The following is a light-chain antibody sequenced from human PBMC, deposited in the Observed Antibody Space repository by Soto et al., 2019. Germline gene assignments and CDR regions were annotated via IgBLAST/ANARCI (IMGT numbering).Light chain of an antibody. CDR2: DVS. V-gene: IGLV2-14*01. CDR3: SSYTSSSTRV. J-gene: IGLJ1*01. CDR1: SSDIGGYNY. Sequence: QSALTQPPSASGSPGQSVTISCTGTSSDIGGYNYVSWYQQHPGKAPKLMIYDVSNRPSGVPHRFSGSKSGNTASLTISGLQAEDEADYYCSSYTSSSTRVFGTGTKLTVL.